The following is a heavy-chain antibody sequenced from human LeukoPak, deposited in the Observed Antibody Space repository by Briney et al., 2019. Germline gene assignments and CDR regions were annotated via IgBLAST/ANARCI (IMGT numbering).Heavy chain of an antibody. CDR2: ISGSGGST. D-gene: IGHD6-13*01. J-gene: IGHJ4*02. V-gene: IGHV3-23*01. CDR1: GFTFSSYA. Sequence: GGSLRLSCAASGFTFSSYAMSWVRQAPGKGLEWVSAISGSGGSTYYVDSVKGRFTISRDNSKNTLYLQMNSLRAEDTAVYYCAKALWRSSSWYPTDLADYWGQGTLVTVSS. CDR3: AKALWRSSSWYPTDLADY.